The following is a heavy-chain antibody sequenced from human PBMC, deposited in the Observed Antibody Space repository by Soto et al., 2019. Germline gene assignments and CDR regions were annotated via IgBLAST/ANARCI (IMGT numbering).Heavy chain of an antibody. CDR2: IYYSGST. CDR1: GGSISSSSYY. V-gene: IGHV4-39*01. D-gene: IGHD3-22*01. CDR3: ARQRYYYDSSGYYGYYFDY. Sequence: PSETLSLTCTVSGGSISSSSYYWGWIRQPPGKGLEWIGSIYYSGSTYYNPSLKSRVTISVDTSKNQFSLKLSSVTAADTAVYYCARQRYYYDSSGYYGYYFDYWGQGTLVTVSS. J-gene: IGHJ4*02.